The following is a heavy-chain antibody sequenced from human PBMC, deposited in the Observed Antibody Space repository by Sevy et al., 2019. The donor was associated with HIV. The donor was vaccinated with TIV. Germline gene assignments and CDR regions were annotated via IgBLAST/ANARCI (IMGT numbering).Heavy chain of an antibody. CDR2: ISDYNGYT. CDR1: GYTFSSYG. CDR3: AREGYYYRSGTYRPPNYYGMDV. D-gene: IGHD3-10*01. V-gene: IGHV1-18*01. J-gene: IGHJ6*02. Sequence: ASVKVSCKASGYTFSSYGISWVRQAPGQGLEWMGWISDYNGYTNYAHKFQGRVTMSTETSTRTAYMELVSLRSDDTAVYFCAREGYYYRSGTYRPPNYYGMDVWGQGTAVTVSS.